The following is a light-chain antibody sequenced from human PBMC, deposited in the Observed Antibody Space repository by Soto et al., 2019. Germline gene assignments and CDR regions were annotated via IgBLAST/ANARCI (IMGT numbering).Light chain of an antibody. V-gene: IGKV1-39*01. CDR1: QSISSY. CDR3: QQYNSYSPWT. J-gene: IGKJ1*01. Sequence: DIQMTQSQSSLSASVGDRVTITCRASQSISSYLNWYQQKPGKAPKLLIYAASSLQSGVPSRFSGSGSGTDFTLTISSLQPEDFATYYCQQYNSYSPWTFGQGTMV. CDR2: AAS.